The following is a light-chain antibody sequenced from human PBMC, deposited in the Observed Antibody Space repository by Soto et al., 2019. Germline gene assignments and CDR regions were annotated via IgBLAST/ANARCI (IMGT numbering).Light chain of an antibody. CDR2: GAS. Sequence: EVVMTQSPATLSVSPGERATLSCRASQNIISNLAWYQQKPGQAPRLLIYGASSRATGIPDRFSGSGSGTDFTLTISRLEPEDFGVYYCQQFGSSIPHTFGQGTKVDIK. CDR1: QNIISN. CDR3: QQFGSSIPHT. V-gene: IGKV3-20*01. J-gene: IGKJ2*01.